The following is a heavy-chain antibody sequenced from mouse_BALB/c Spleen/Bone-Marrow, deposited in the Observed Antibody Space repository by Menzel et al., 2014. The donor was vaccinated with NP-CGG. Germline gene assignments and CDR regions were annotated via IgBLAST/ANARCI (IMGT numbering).Heavy chain of an antibody. V-gene: IGHV1-63*01. Sequence: QVQLQQSGAELVRPGTSVKISCKASGYAFTNYWLGWVKQRPGHGLEWIGDIYPGSGNTYYNEKFKGKATLTADKSSSTAYMQLSSLTSEDPAVYFCARRMITFAYWGQGTLVTVSA. CDR3: ARRMITFAY. CDR2: IYPGSGNT. D-gene: IGHD2-4*01. J-gene: IGHJ3*01. CDR1: GYAFTNYW.